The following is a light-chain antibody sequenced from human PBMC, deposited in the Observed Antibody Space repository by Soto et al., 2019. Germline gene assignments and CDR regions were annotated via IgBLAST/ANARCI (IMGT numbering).Light chain of an antibody. CDR2: RDS. V-gene: IGLV3-9*01. Sequence: SYELTQPLSVSVALGQTARITCGGNNIGSKNVHWYQQKPGQAPVLDIYRDSNRPSGIPERFSGSNSGNTATLTISRAQAGDEADYYCQVWDSSTGVFGGGTKLTVL. CDR3: QVWDSSTGV. CDR1: NIGSKN. J-gene: IGLJ2*01.